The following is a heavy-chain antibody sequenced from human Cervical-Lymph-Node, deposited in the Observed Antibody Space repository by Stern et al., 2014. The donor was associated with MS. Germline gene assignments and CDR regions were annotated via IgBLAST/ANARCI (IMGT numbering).Heavy chain of an antibody. Sequence: EVQLEESGGGLVKPGGSLRLSCAASGFTFKNAWMSWVRQAPGKGLEWVGRIKDKIDGGTTDYAAPVKGRFTISRDDSKDTLYLELNSLKTEDTAVYYCTTVRYDRSAKPDFWGQGTLVTVSS. J-gene: IGHJ4*02. CDR3: TTVRYDRSAKPDF. CDR1: GFTFKNAW. CDR2: IKDKIDGGTT. D-gene: IGHD3-22*01. V-gene: IGHV3-15*01.